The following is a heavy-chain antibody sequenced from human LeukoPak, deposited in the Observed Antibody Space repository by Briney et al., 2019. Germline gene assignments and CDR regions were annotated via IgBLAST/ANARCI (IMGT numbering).Heavy chain of an antibody. CDR2: IRYDGSNK. CDR3: AKDRDYGWLTLTYYFDY. D-gene: IGHD3-16*01. Sequence: SGGSLRLSCAASGFTFSSYGMHWVRQAPGKGLEWVAFIRYDGSNKYYADSVKGRFTISRDNSKNTLYLQMNSLRAEDTAVYYCAKDRDYGWLTLTYYFDYWGQGILVTVSP. V-gene: IGHV3-30*02. J-gene: IGHJ4*02. CDR1: GFTFSSYG.